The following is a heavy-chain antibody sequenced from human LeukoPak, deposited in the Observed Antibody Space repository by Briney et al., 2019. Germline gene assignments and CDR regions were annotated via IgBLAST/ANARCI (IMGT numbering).Heavy chain of an antibody. D-gene: IGHD3-3*01. CDR1: GGTSSSYA. Sequence: ASVKVSCKASGGTSSSYAISWVRQAPGQGLEWMGWINTNTGNPTYAQGFTGRFVFSLDTSVSTAYLQISSLKAEDTAVYYCARDRTYYDFWSGLLGYYYGTDVWGQGTTVTVSS. V-gene: IGHV7-4-1*02. CDR2: INTNTGNP. J-gene: IGHJ6*02. CDR3: ARDRTYYDFWSGLLGYYYGTDV.